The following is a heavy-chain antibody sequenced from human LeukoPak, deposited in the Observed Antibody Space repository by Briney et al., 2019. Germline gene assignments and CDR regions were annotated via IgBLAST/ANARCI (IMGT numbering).Heavy chain of an antibody. V-gene: IGHV3-7*01. CDR1: GFTFSSYW. CDR3: ARDHILGYDLWSGYYP. D-gene: IGHD3-3*01. Sequence: GESLRLSCAASGFTFSSYWMSWVRQAPGKGLEWVANIKQDGSEKYYVDSVKGRFTISRDNAKNSLYLQMNSLRAEDTAVYYCARDHILGYDLWSGYYPWGQGTLVTVSS. CDR2: IKQDGSEK. J-gene: IGHJ5*02.